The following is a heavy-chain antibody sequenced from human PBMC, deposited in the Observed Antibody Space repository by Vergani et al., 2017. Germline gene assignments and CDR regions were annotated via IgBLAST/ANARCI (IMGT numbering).Heavy chain of an antibody. Sequence: EVQLVESGGGLVQPGGSLRLSCAASGFTLSSYWMSWVRQAPGKGLEWVANIKQDGSEKYYVDSVKGRFTISRDNAKNSLYLQMNSLRAEDTAVYYCARDQLDYGDYEESGFDYWGQGTLVTVSS. CDR3: ARDQLDYGDYEESGFDY. CDR1: GFTLSSYW. CDR2: IKQDGSEK. J-gene: IGHJ4*02. D-gene: IGHD4-17*01. V-gene: IGHV3-7*01.